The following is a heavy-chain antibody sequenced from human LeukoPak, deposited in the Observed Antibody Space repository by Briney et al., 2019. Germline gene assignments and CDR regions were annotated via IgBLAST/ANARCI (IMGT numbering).Heavy chain of an antibody. CDR2: IIPIFGTA. D-gene: IGHD3-16*01. J-gene: IGHJ6*03. CDR1: GGTFSSYA. V-gene: IGHV1-69*13. CDR3: ATSLGTVGEYYYYYYMDV. Sequence: SVKVSCKASGGTFSSYAISWVRQAPGQGLEWMGGIIPIFGTANYAQKFQGRVTITADESTSTAYMELSSLRSEDTAVYYCATSLGTVGEYYYYYYMDVWGKGTTVTVSS.